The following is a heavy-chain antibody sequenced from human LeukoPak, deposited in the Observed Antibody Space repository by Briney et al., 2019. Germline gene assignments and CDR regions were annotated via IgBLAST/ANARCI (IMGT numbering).Heavy chain of an antibody. CDR1: GFTFSSFA. V-gene: IGHV3-23*01. D-gene: IGHD2/OR15-2a*01. CDR3: AKDRSERNFYFDY. J-gene: IGHJ4*02. CDR2: ISGSGGST. Sequence: GGSLRLSCAASGFTFSSFAMSWVRQAPGKGLEWVSAISGSGGSTYYADSVKGRFTISRDNSKNTLYLQMNSLRAEDTAVYYCAKDRSERNFYFDYWGQGTLVTVSS.